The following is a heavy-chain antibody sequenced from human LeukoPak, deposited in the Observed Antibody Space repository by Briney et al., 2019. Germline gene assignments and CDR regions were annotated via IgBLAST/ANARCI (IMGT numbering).Heavy chain of an antibody. CDR2: IIPIFGTA. CDR1: GGTFSSYA. Sequence: SVKVSCKASGGTFSSYAISWVRQAPGQGLEWMGGIIPIFGTANYAQKFQGRVTMTEDTSTDTAYMELSSLRSEDTAVYYCATTFAGPFDYWGQGTLVTVSS. J-gene: IGHJ4*02. V-gene: IGHV1-69*06. CDR3: ATTFAGPFDY. D-gene: IGHD1/OR15-1a*01.